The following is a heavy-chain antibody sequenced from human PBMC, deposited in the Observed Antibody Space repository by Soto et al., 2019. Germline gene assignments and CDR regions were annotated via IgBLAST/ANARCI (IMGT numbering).Heavy chain of an antibody. CDR1: GGSVTNSSYY. Sequence: KASETLSLTCTVSGGSVTNSSYYWGWIRQSPGKGLEWIGSVYYRGRSYSKSSVKSRVTISVDTSKNRFSLSLNSVTASDTAVYFCVSQRTTVPTQAYFDYWGPGALVTVPS. D-gene: IGHD4-17*01. V-gene: IGHV4-39*01. J-gene: IGHJ4*02. CDR3: VSQRTTVPTQAYFDY. CDR2: VYYRGRS.